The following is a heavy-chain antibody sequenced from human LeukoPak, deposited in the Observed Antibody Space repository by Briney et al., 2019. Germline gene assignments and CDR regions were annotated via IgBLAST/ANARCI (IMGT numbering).Heavy chain of an antibody. D-gene: IGHD1-14*01. CDR3: ARGTYPQNWYFDL. V-gene: IGHV1-18*01. J-gene: IGHJ2*01. Sequence: GASVKVSCKASGYTFNTYGISWVRQAPGQGLEWMGWISSSTGNTKYAQNLQGRVTMTADTSTSTAYLELRNLRSDDTAVYYCARGTYPQNWYFDLWGRGTLVTVSS. CDR2: ISSSTGNT. CDR1: GYTFNTYG.